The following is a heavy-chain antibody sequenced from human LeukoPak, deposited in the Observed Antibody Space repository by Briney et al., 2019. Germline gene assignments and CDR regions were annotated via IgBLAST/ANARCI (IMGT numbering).Heavy chain of an antibody. J-gene: IGHJ6*02. V-gene: IGHV3-23*01. CDR1: GFTFSSTA. D-gene: IGHD3-10*01. CDR3: AKHYYRVVRGVKVDYYGMDV. CDR2: ISGSGDST. Sequence: GRSLRLSCAASGFTFSSTAMNWVRQAPGKGLEWVSTISGSGDSTYHADSVKGRFTISRDNSKNTLYLQMNSLRAEDTAIYYCAKHYYRVVRGVKVDYYGMDVWGRGTTVTVSS.